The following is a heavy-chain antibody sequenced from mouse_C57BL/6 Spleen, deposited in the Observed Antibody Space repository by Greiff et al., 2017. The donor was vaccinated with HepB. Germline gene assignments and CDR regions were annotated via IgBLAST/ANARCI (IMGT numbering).Heavy chain of an antibody. Sequence: QVTLKESGPGILQSSQTLSLTCSFSGFSLSTSGMGVSWIRQPSGKGLEWLAHIYWDDDKRYNPSLKSRLTISKDTSRNQVFLKITSVDTADTATYYCARAYYYGSSPYYFDYWGQGTTLTVSS. CDR2: IYWDDDK. V-gene: IGHV8-12*01. D-gene: IGHD1-1*01. CDR1: GFSLSTSGMG. J-gene: IGHJ2*01. CDR3: ARAYYYGSSPYYFDY.